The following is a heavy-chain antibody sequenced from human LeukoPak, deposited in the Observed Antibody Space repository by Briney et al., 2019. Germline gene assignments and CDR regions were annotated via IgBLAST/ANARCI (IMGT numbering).Heavy chain of an antibody. J-gene: IGHJ5*02. Sequence: NPSETLSLTCAVYNGSFSGYYWSWIRQPAGKGLEWIGRTYTDGTTNYKPSHIAGATSYNPALKSRVTISVDTAKNQFSLRLESVTASDTAVYYCARDWGPWRNWFDPWGQGILVTVSS. CDR3: ARDWGPWRNWFDP. CDR2: TYTDGTT. D-gene: IGHD3-16*01. V-gene: IGHV4-4*07. CDR1: NGSFSGYY.